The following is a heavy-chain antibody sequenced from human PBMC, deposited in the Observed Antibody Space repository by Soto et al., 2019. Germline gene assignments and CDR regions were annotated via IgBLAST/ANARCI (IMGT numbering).Heavy chain of an antibody. V-gene: IGHV1-69*01. CDR2: IIPVSGAA. Sequence: QVQLVQSGAAVKKPGSSVKVSCQASGGTFGSYAFSWVRQAPGPGLEWMGGIIPVSGAAHYAQTFQGRVTITADESTSTAYRELSSLSSQDTAVYYCATALGCRSTSCTLDYWGQGTRVIVSS. CDR3: ATALGCRSTSCTLDY. J-gene: IGHJ4*02. D-gene: IGHD2-2*01. CDR1: GGTFGSYA.